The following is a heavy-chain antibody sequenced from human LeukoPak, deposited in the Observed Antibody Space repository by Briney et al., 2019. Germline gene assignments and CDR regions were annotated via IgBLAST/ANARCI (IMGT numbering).Heavy chain of an antibody. CDR3: TRGRSGGYLDY. V-gene: IGHV3-74*01. J-gene: IGHJ4*02. Sequence: GGSLRLSCAASGFTFGTYWMHWVRQAPGEGLVWLSRINTDGSTTYYAASVKGRFTFSRYNAKNTLYLQMNSLRAEDTAVYYCTRGRSGGYLDYWGQGTLVAVSS. D-gene: IGHD4-23*01. CDR1: GFTFGTYW. CDR2: INTDGSTT.